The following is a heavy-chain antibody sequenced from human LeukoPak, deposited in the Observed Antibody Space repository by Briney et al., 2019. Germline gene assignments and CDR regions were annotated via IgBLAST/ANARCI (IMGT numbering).Heavy chain of an antibody. CDR3: AKDRRAGSYDY. D-gene: IGHD3-10*01. J-gene: IGHJ4*02. CDR2: IHYDSTTE. V-gene: IGHV3-30*02. CDR1: GFAFSSYG. Sequence: GGSLRLSCAASGFAFSSYGMHWVRQAPGKGLEWVAYIHYDSTTEDYADSVKGRFTISRDNSKNTLYLQMNSLRAEDTAVYYCAKDRRAGSYDYWGQGTLVTVSS.